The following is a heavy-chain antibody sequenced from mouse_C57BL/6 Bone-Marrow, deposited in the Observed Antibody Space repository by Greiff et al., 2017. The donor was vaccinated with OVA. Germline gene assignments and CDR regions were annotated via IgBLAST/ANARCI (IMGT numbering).Heavy chain of an antibody. CDR1: GFTFSNYW. V-gene: IGHV6-3*01. CDR2: IRLKSDNYAT. Sequence: EVKVEESGGGLVQPGGSMKLSCVASGFTFSNYWMNWVRQSPEKGLEWVAQIRLKSDNYATHYAESVKGRFTISRDDSKSSVYLQMNNLRAEDTGIYYCTALGRDAMDYWGQGTSVTVSS. J-gene: IGHJ4*01. D-gene: IGHD4-1*01. CDR3: TALGRDAMDY.